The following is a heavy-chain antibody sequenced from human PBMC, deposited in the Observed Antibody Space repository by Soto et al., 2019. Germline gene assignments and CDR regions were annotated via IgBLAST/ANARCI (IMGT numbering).Heavy chain of an antibody. Sequence: SETLSLTCTVSGGSVNSGSYYWSWIRQPPGKGLEWIGYIYYSGSTNYNPSLKSRVTISVDTSKNQFSLKLSSVTAADTAVYYCPSSLQWGQGTPVTVSS. CDR3: PSSLQ. CDR2: IYYSGST. CDR1: GGSVNSGSYY. V-gene: IGHV4-61*01. J-gene: IGHJ4*02.